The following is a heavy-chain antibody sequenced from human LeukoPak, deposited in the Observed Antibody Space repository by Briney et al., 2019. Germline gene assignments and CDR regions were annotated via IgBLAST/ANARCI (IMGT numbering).Heavy chain of an antibody. V-gene: IGHV3-30*02. D-gene: IGHD2-8*01. J-gene: IGHJ4*02. CDR1: GFTFSSYG. CDR2: KRYDGSDK. CDR3: AKVGLGYCTNGVCPLDY. Sequence: PGGSLRLSCAASGFTFSSYGMHWVRQAPGKGLEWVAFKRYDGSDKYYADSVKGRFTISRDNSKNTLYLQMNSLRAEDTAVYYCAKVGLGYCTNGVCPLDYWGQGTLVTVSS.